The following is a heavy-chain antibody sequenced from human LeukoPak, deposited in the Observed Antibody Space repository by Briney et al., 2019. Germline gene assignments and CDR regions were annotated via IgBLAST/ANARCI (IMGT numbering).Heavy chain of an antibody. CDR1: GFTFDDYA. D-gene: IGHD5-12*01. CDR3: AKGGYDKNYFDY. CDR2: ISWNSGSI. J-gene: IGHJ4*02. Sequence: GGSLRLSCAASGFTFDDYAMHWFRQAPGKGLEWVSGISWNSGSIGYADSVKGRFTISRDNAKNSLYLQMNSLRAEDTALYYCAKGGYDKNYFDYWGQGTLVTVSS. V-gene: IGHV3-9*01.